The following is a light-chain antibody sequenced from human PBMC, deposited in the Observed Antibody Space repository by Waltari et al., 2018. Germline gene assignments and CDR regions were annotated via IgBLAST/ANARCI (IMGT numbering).Light chain of an antibody. J-gene: IGKJ2*03. CDR1: QRVSVN. Sequence: EKVMTQSPATLSVSPGDVVTLPCRASQRVSVNVAWYQHRPGQAPRLLIYDASTRASGIPARFSGSGSGTEFTLTISGLQSEDRALYYCQQYNDWYSFGQGTKLEIK. V-gene: IGKV3-15*01. CDR3: QQYNDWYS. CDR2: DAS.